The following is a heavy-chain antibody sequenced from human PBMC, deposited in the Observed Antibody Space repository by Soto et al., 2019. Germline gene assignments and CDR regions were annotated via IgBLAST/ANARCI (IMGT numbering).Heavy chain of an antibody. CDR3: ARGLPLTLHVVVPVATGVARRTLFDP. V-gene: IGHV3-7*01. J-gene: IGHJ5*02. Sequence: PGGSLRLSCAASGFTFSSYWMSWVRQAPGKGLEWVANIKQDGSEKYYVDSVKGRFTISRDNAKNSLYLQMNSLRAEDTAVYYCARGLPLTLHVVVPVATGVARRTLFDPWGQGTLVPVSS. CDR1: GFTFSSYW. CDR2: IKQDGSEK. D-gene: IGHD2-2*01.